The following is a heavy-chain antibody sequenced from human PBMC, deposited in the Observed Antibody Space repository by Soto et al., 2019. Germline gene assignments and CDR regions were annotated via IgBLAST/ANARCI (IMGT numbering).Heavy chain of an antibody. CDR3: ARLNSSSYHFDY. D-gene: IGHD6-6*01. V-gene: IGHV4-39*01. CDR1: GGSISSSSYY. J-gene: IGHJ4*02. Sequence: QLQLQESGPGLVKPSETLSLTCTVSGGSISSSSYYWGWIRQPPGKGLEWIGSIYYSGSTYYNPSLKSRVTISVDTSKNQFSLKLSSVTAADTAVYYCARLNSSSYHFDYWGQGTLVTVSS. CDR2: IYYSGST.